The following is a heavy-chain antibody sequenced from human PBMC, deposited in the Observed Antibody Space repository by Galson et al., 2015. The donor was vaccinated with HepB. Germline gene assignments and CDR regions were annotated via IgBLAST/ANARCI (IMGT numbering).Heavy chain of an antibody. J-gene: IGHJ6*02. CDR1: GFTVSSNY. D-gene: IGHD3-10*01. CDR2: IYSGGST. Sequence: SLRLSCAASGFTVSSNYMSWVRQAPGKGLEWVSVIYSGGSTYYADSVKGRFTISRDNSKNTLYLQMNSLRAEDTAVYYCARDEKSRGRGMDVWGQGTTVTASS. CDR3: ARDEKSRGRGMDV. V-gene: IGHV3-53*01.